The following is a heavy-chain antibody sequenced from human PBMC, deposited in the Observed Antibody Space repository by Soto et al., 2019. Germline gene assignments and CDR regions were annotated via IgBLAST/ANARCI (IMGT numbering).Heavy chain of an antibody. J-gene: IGHJ6*02. Sequence: QVQLVQSGAEVKKPGSSVRVSCKASGTIFSSYTISWVRQAPGQGLEWMGRIIPILGETNSAQKFQDRVTLTADKPTNTAYMELNSLRLEDTAVYYCARGLGGRMDDWGQGTTVTVPS. D-gene: IGHD3-16*01. CDR2: IIPILGET. CDR3: ARGLGGRMDD. CDR1: GTIFSSYT. V-gene: IGHV1-69*08.